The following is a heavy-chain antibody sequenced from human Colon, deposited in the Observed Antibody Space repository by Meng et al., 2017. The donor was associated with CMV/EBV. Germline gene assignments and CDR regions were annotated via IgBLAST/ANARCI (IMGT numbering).Heavy chain of an antibody. V-gene: IGHV4-4*07. J-gene: IGHJ4*02. CDR1: VGSISTYY. CDR2: ISTNRNT. CDR3: VRGGYSGTQTGGVQEY. D-gene: IGHD5-12*01. Sequence: QVPLQELGPGLVKPSETLSLTGPVSVGSISTYYWSWIRQPAGEGLEWLGRISTNRNTDYNPSLNSRATIWLDTSNNQFSLKLTSVTAADTAVYYCVRGGYSGTQTGGVQEYWGQGTLVTVSS.